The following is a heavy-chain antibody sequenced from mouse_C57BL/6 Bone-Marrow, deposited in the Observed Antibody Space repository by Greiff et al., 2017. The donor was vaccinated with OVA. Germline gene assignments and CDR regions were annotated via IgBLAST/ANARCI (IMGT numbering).Heavy chain of an antibody. CDR2: IDPSDSYT. Sequence: QVQLQQPGAELVRPGTSVKLSCKASGYTFTSYWMHWVKQRPGQGLEWIGVIDPSDSYTNYNQKFKGKATLTVDTSSSTAYMQLSSLTSEDSAVYYCASGYDYDGGQNFAYWGQGTLVTVSA. D-gene: IGHD2-4*01. CDR3: ASGYDYDGGQNFAY. V-gene: IGHV1-59*01. J-gene: IGHJ3*01. CDR1: GYTFTSYW.